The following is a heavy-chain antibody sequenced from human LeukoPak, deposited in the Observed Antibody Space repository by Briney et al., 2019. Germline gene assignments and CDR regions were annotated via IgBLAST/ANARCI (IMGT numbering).Heavy chain of an antibody. J-gene: IGHJ4*02. V-gene: IGHV3-30*03. CDR3: ARDPIAVAGYFDY. CDR1: GFTSSRYD. CDR2: ISYDGSNK. D-gene: IGHD6-19*01. Sequence: PGGSLRLSCAVSGFTSSRYDMSWVRQAPGKGLEWVAVISYDGSNKYYADSVKGRFTISRDNSKNTLYLQMNSLRAEDTAVYYCARDPIAVAGYFDYWGQGTLVTVSS.